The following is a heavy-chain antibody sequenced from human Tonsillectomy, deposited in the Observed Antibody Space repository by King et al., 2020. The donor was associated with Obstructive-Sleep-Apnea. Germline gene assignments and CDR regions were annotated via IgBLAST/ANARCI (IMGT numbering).Heavy chain of an antibody. D-gene: IGHD2-15*01. Sequence: QLVESGAEVKKPGASVKVSCKASGYTFTSYYMHWVRQAPGQGLEWMGIINPSGGSTSYAQKFQGRVTMTRDTSTSTVYMELSSLRSEDTAVYYCARVRCSGGSCLGPDFDYWGQGTLVTVSS. V-gene: IGHV1-46*01. CDR3: ARVRCSGGSCLGPDFDY. CDR1: GYTFTSYY. CDR2: INPSGGST. J-gene: IGHJ4*02.